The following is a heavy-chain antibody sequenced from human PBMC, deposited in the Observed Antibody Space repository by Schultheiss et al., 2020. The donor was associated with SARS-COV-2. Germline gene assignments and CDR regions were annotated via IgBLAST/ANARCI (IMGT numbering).Heavy chain of an antibody. J-gene: IGHJ6*03. D-gene: IGHD4-23*01. CDR3: ASGGNSHYYYYYYMGV. CDR1: GYTFASYD. CDR2: MNPNSGNT. Sequence: ASVKVSCKASGYTFASYDISWVRQAPGQGLEWMGWMNPNSGNTGYAQKFQGRVTMTRDTSTSTAYMELSRLRSDDTAVYYCASGGNSHYYYYYYMGVWGKGTSVKVSS. V-gene: IGHV1-8*02.